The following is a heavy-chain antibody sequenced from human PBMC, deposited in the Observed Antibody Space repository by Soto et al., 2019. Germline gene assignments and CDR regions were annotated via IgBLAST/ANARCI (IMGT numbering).Heavy chain of an antibody. CDR2: ISYDGSNK. D-gene: IGHD3-10*01. J-gene: IGHJ5*02. V-gene: IGHV3-30-3*01. CDR1: GFTFSSYA. Sequence: GGSLRLSCAASGFTFSSYAMHWVRQAPGKGLEWVAVISYDGSNKYYADSVKGRFTISRDNSKNTLYLQMNSLRAEDTAVYYCARDSRGSGSPDNLVFDPWGQGTLVTVSS. CDR3: ARDSRGSGSPDNLVFDP.